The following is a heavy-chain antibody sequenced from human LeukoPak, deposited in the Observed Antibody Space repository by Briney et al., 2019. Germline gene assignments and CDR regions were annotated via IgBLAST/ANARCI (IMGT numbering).Heavy chain of an antibody. V-gene: IGHV4-61*02. CDR1: GGSISSGSYY. CDR3: ARVDYGDYVSAFDI. J-gene: IGHJ3*02. Sequence: PSETLSLTCTVSGGSISSGSYYWSWIRQPAGKGLEWIGRVYTSGSTNYNPSLKSRVTISVDTSKDQFSLKLSSVTAADTAVYCCARVDYGDYVSAFDIWGQGTMVTVSS. D-gene: IGHD4-17*01. CDR2: VYTSGST.